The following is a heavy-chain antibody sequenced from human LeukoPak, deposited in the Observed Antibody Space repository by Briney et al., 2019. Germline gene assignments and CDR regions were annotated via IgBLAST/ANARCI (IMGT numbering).Heavy chain of an antibody. CDR1: GGSFSGYY. V-gene: IGHV4-34*01. J-gene: IGHJ4*02. D-gene: IGHD3-22*01. CDR3: ARRSSGYYYPIDY. Sequence: SETLSLTCAVYGGSFSGYYWSWIRQPPGKGLGWIGEINHSGSTNYNPSLKSRVTISVDTSKNQFSLKLSSVTAADTAVYYCARRSSGYYYPIDYWGQGTLVTVSS. CDR2: INHSGST.